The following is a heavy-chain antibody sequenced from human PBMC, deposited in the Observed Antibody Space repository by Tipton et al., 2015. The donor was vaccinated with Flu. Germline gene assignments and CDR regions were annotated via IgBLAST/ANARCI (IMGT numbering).Heavy chain of an antibody. CDR3: ARQIVGVDCD. CDR1: GFTFSSYW. V-gene: IGHV3-7*03. Sequence: GSLRLSCAASGFTFSSYWMSWVRQAPGKGLEWVANIKEDGSVKYYVESVKGRFTISRDNAKSSLYLQRNSLRAEDTAVYYCARQIVGVDCDWGQGALVTVSS. D-gene: IGHD2-21*01. CDR2: IKEDGSVK. J-gene: IGHJ4*02.